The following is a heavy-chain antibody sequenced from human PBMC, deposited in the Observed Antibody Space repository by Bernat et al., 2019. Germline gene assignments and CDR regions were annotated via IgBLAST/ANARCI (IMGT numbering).Heavy chain of an antibody. CDR2: LWHDGSNQ. D-gene: IGHD3-10*01. J-gene: IGHJ4*02. CDR3: AREEDFFKTSGACEY. Sequence: QVQLVESGGGVVQPGRSLRLSCAASGFIFSSYGMHWVRQAPGKGLEWVAGLWHDGSNQNYADSVKGRFTISRDNSRNTLYVQMNSLRAEDTAVYYCAREEDFFKTSGACEYWGQGDLVNV. V-gene: IGHV3-33*01. CDR1: GFIFSSYG.